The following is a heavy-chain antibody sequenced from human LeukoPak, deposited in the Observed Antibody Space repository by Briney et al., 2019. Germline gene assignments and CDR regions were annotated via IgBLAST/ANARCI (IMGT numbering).Heavy chain of an antibody. CDR3: AKGRYSSSWYPGYYYYYGMDV. CDR1: GFTFSSYA. J-gene: IGHJ6*02. D-gene: IGHD6-13*01. V-gene: IGHV3-23*01. Sequence: GGSLRLSCAASGFTFSSYAMSWVRQAPGKGLEWVSAISGSGGSTYYADSVKGRFTISRDNSKNTLYLQMNSLRAEDTAVYYCAKGRYSSSWYPGYYYYYGMDVWGQGTTVTVSS. CDR2: ISGSGGST.